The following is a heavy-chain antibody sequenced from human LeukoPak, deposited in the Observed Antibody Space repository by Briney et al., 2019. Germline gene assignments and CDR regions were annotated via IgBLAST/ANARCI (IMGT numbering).Heavy chain of an antibody. Sequence: PGGSLRLSCAASGFTFSSYGMHWVRQAPGKGLEWVAVISYDGSVKYYSDSAKGRFTISRDSSKNTLYLQMNSLRAEDTAVYYCAKEEQQLISHGFDYWGQGTLVTVSP. CDR1: GFTFSSYG. CDR2: ISYDGSVK. CDR3: AKEEQQLISHGFDY. V-gene: IGHV3-30*18. J-gene: IGHJ4*02. D-gene: IGHD6-13*01.